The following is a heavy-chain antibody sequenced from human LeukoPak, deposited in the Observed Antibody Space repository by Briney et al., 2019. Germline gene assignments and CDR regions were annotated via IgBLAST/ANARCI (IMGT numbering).Heavy chain of an antibody. CDR1: GGSITSSFY. D-gene: IGHD3-3*02. V-gene: IGHV4-59*01. J-gene: IGHJ4*02. CDR3: ASARHPGRPGRLSLEFDY. Sequence: SETLSLTCTVSGGSITSSFYWSWIRPSPGKGLEWIGYIYNSGGTKYNPSLKSRLTISVDTSKNQFSLNLSSVAAADTAVYYCASARHPGRPGRLSLEFDYWGQGTLVTVSS. CDR2: IYNSGGT.